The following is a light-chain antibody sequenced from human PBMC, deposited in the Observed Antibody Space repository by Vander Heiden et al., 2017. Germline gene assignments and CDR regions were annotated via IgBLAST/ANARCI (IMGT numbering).Light chain of an antibody. J-gene: IGKJ5*01. CDR3: LRRSNSGIS. Sequence: EIVLTQSPATLSLSPGERATLSCRASQSVSSYLAWYQQKPGQAPRLLIYDASNRATGIPARFSGSGSGTDFTLTISSLEPEDFAVYYCLRRSNSGISFGQGTRLEIK. CDR2: DAS. CDR1: QSVSSY. V-gene: IGKV3-11*01.